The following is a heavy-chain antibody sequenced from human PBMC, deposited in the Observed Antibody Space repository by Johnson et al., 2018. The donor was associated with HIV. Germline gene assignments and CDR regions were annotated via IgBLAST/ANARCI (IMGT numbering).Heavy chain of an antibody. V-gene: IGHV3-23*04. CDR3: AKGHSVVTTHDAFDM. J-gene: IGHJ3*02. CDR1: GFTFSSYA. D-gene: IGHD4-23*01. CDR2: ISGSGGST. Sequence: VQLVESGGGVVQPGRSLRLSCAASGFTFSSYAMSWVRQAPGKGLEWVSAISGSGGSTYYADSVKGRFTISSDNSKNTLFLQMNSLRAEDTAVYYCAKGHSVVTTHDAFDMWGQGTMVTASS.